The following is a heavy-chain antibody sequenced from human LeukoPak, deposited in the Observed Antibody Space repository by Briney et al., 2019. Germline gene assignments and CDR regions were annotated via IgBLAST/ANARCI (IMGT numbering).Heavy chain of an antibody. J-gene: IGHJ3*02. CDR3: ARGHPEGVGAFDI. CDR2: IIPILGIA. D-gene: IGHD3-10*01. Sequence: ASVKVSCKASGGTFSSYAISWVRQAPGQGLEWMGRIIPILGIANYAQKFQGRVTITADKSTSTAYMELSSLRSEDTVVYYCARGHPEGVGAFDIWGQGTMVTVSS. V-gene: IGHV1-69*04. CDR1: GGTFSSYA.